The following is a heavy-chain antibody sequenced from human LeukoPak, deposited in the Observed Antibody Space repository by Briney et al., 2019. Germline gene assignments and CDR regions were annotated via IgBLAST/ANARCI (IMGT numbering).Heavy chain of an antibody. CDR1: GGTISSSNW. CDR2: IYHSGST. J-gene: IGHJ6*03. V-gene: IGHV4-4*02. D-gene: IGHD5-18*01. Sequence: SGTLSLTCAVSGGTISSSNWWSWVGQPPGKGLEWIGEIYHSGSTNYNPSLKSRVTISVDTSKNQFSLKLSSVTAADTAVYYCARDTAMTLRRGHYYYMDVWGKGTTVTVCS. CDR3: ARDTAMTLRRGHYYYMDV.